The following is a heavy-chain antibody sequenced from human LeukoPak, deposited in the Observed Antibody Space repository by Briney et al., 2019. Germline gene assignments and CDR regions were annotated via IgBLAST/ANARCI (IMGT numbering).Heavy chain of an antibody. Sequence: GGSLRLSCAVSGFTVSSNYMSWVRQAPGKGLEWVSVIYSGGSTYYADSVKGRFTISRDNSRNALYLQMNSLRAEDTALYYCAKDPAAVPFDSFDIWGQGTMVTVSS. J-gene: IGHJ3*02. D-gene: IGHD2-2*01. CDR1: GFTVSSNY. CDR2: IYSGGST. V-gene: IGHV3-53*01. CDR3: AKDPAAVPFDSFDI.